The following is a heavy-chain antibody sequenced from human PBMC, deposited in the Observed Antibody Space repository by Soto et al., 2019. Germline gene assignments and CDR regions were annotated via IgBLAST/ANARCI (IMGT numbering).Heavy chain of an antibody. Sequence: QITLKESGPPLVKPTQTLTLTCTFSGFSLSTSGVGVGWFRQPPGKALEWLALIYWDDDKRYSPSLKSRLTITKDTSKNQVVLTMTNMDPVDTATYYCAHSYSSGWYGWFDPWGQGTLVTVSS. J-gene: IGHJ5*02. CDR2: IYWDDDK. V-gene: IGHV2-5*02. D-gene: IGHD6-19*01. CDR1: GFSLSTSGVG. CDR3: AHSYSSGWYGWFDP.